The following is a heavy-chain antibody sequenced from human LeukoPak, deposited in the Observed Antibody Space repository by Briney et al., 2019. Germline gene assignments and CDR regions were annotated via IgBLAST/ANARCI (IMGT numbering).Heavy chain of an antibody. Sequence: GGSLSLSCAASGFTFSKYAMFWVRQAPGKGLEFVSAISSHGSSTYYANSLKGRFNISRDNSKNTLYLQMRSLRPEDTAVYYCARPLKEGGYYYGMDVWGQGTTVTVSS. CDR1: GFTFSKYA. J-gene: IGHJ6*02. D-gene: IGHD3-16*01. CDR3: ARPLKEGGYYYGMDV. V-gene: IGHV3-64*01. CDR2: ISSHGSST.